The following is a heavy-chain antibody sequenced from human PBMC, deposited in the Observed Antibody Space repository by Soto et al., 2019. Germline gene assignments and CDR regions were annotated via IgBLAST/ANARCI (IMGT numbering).Heavy chain of an antibody. V-gene: IGHV1-2*04. J-gene: IGHJ6*02. Sequence: ASVKVSCKASGYTFTRYYMHWVRQAPGQGLEWMGWINPNSGGTNYAQKFQGWVTRIRDTSISTANMELSRLRSDDTAEYDGARDQTLVFWSKYYYYGMDVWGQGTTVTVSS. CDR3: ARDQTLVFWSKYYYYGMDV. CDR1: GYTFTRYY. CDR2: INPNSGGT. D-gene: IGHD3-3*01.